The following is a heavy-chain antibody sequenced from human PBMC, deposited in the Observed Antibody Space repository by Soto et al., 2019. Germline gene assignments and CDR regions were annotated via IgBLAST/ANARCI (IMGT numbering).Heavy chain of an antibody. J-gene: IGHJ6*02. D-gene: IGHD2-2*01. Sequence: QVQLQESGPGLVKPSGTLSHTCAVSGGSISSSNWWSWVRQPPGKGLEWIGEIYHSGSTNYNPSLKSRVTISVDKSKNQFSLKLSSVTAADTAVYYCARIGGTEYQLPSRPPVYYYYYYGMDVWGQGTTVTVSS. V-gene: IGHV4-4*02. CDR1: GGSISSSNW. CDR2: IYHSGST. CDR3: ARIGGTEYQLPSRPPVYYYYYYGMDV.